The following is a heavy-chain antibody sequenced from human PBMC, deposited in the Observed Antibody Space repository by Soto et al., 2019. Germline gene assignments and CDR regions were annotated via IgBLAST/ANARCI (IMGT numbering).Heavy chain of an antibody. Sequence: SSETLSLTCTISGGSISTSNWWSWVRQPPGKGLEWIGEIYHTGTTNYNPSLKNRVTLSVDTSNNHFSLNLSSVTAADTAIYHCGRGVRVSNWSRGWFDPWGQGTLVTVSS. CDR2: IYHTGTT. V-gene: IGHV4-4*02. CDR3: GRGVRVSNWSRGWFDP. CDR1: GGSISTSNW. D-gene: IGHD3-10*01. J-gene: IGHJ5*02.